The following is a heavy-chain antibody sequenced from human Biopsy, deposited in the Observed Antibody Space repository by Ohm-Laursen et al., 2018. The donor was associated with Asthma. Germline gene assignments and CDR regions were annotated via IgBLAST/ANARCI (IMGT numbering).Heavy chain of an antibody. CDR1: GFSLSSSGAN. CDR3: TRHNDY. J-gene: IGHJ4*02. CDR2: IDWEEDK. Sequence: TQTLTLTRSLSGFSLSSSGANVNWIRQPPGKALEWLARIDWEEDKFYSTSLRTRLTISKGSSEDQVVLTMTNMGPVDTATYYCTRHNDYWGQGTLVTVSS. D-gene: IGHD1-14*01. V-gene: IGHV2-70*04.